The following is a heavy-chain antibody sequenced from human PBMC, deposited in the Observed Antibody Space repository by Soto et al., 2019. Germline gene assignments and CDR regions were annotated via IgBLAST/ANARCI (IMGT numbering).Heavy chain of an antibody. CDR2: IYYSGST. Sequence: PSETLSLTCTVAGGSLSSYYWSWIRQPPGKGLEWIGHIYYSGSTSYNSSLKSRVTISVDTSKSQLSLKLSSVTAADTAVYYCARVRDCSGGTCYSWWFDPWGQGTLVTVSS. J-gene: IGHJ5*02. D-gene: IGHD2-15*01. V-gene: IGHV4-59*01. CDR1: GGSLSSYY. CDR3: ARVRDCSGGTCYSWWFDP.